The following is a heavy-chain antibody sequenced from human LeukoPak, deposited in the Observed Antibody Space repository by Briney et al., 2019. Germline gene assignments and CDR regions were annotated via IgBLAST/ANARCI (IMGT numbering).Heavy chain of an antibody. Sequence: AASVKVSCKASGYTFTDYFIHWVRQAPGQGLEWMGWINPNSGGTNYAQKFQGRVTMTRDTSISTAYMELSRLRSDDTAVYYCARDERYDSSGCPFDYWGQGTLVTVSS. D-gene: IGHD3-22*01. J-gene: IGHJ4*02. CDR3: ARDERYDSSGCPFDY. CDR1: GYTFTDYF. V-gene: IGHV1-2*02. CDR2: INPNSGGT.